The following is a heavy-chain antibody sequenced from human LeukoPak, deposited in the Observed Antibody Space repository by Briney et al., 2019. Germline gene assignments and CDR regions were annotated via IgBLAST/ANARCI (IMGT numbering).Heavy chain of an antibody. J-gene: IGHJ4*02. D-gene: IGHD2-2*01. V-gene: IGHV1-2*02. CDR2: INPNSGGT. CDR1: GYTFTGYY. CDR3: ARAPFCSSTSCPGDY. Sequence: GASVKVSCKASGYTFTGYYMHWVRQAPGQGLEWMGWINPNSGGTNYAQKFQGRVTMTRDTSISTAYMELSRLRSDDTAVYYCARAPFCSSTSCPGDYWGQGTLVTVSS.